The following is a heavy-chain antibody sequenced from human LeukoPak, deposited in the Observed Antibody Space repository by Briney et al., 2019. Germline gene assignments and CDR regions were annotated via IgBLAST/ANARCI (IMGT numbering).Heavy chain of an antibody. J-gene: IGHJ5*02. V-gene: IGHV4-34*01. D-gene: IGHD1-7*01. Sequence: SETLSLTCAVYGGSFSGYYWSWIRQPPGKGLEWIGEINHSGSTNYNPSLKSRVTISVDTSKNQFSLKLSSVTAADTAVHYCARGQLRRANWFDPWGQGTLVTVSS. CDR2: INHSGST. CDR1: GGSFSGYY. CDR3: ARGQLRRANWFDP.